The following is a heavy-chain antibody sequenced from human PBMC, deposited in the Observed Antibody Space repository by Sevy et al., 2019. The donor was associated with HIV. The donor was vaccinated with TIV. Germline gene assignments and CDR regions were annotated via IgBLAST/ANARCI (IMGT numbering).Heavy chain of an antibody. CDR1: GFTFSSYE. CDR2: ISTSGKST. Sequence: GGSLRLSCVASGFTFSSYEMNWVRQAPGKGLEWVSKISTSGKSTFYADSVEGRVTISRDNTKNSVFLETNNLRVEDTAVYYCLRSGGAYDAGFDPWGQGTLVIVSS. D-gene: IGHD3-22*01. J-gene: IGHJ5*02. V-gene: IGHV3-48*03. CDR3: LRSGGAYDAGFDP.